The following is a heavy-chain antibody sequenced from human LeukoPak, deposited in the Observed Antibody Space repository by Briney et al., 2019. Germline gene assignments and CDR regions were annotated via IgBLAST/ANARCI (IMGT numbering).Heavy chain of an antibody. V-gene: IGHV5-51*01. Sequence: GESLKISCKGSGYRFPSYRIGLVRPMPGKGLDWMGMIYPGDSDTRYSPSFQGQVTIYAVKCLRTAYPLCGSLKSSDTAMCYCARRATIQMYYFDYWGQGTLVTVSS. D-gene: IGHD1-26*01. CDR2: IYPGDSDT. CDR1: GYRFPSYR. J-gene: IGHJ4*02. CDR3: ARRATIQMYYFDY.